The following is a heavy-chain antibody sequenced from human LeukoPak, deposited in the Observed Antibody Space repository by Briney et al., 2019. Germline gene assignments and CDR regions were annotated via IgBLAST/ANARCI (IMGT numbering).Heavy chain of an antibody. CDR2: ISGDGTRT. J-gene: IGHJ4*02. CDR1: GFSFSSYA. V-gene: IGHV3-23*01. Sequence: GGSLRLSCAASGFSFSSYAMTWARQAPVKGLEWVSAISGDGTRTYYADSVKGRFTISRDNAKNTLYLQMNSLRAEDTAVYYCARDGGTAMVTEYWGQGTLVTVSS. CDR3: ARDGGTAMVTEY. D-gene: IGHD5-18*01.